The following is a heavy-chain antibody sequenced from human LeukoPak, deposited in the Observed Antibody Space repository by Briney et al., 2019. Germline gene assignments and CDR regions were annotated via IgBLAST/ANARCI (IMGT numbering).Heavy chain of an antibody. Sequence: GGSLRLSCAASGFTFSDYYMSWIRQAPGKGLEWVSFISSTSSYIKDADSVKGRFTISRDNAKKSLYLQMNCLRAEDTAVYYCARDSSGWSVDYWGQGTLVTVSS. CDR1: GFTFSDYY. J-gene: IGHJ4*02. CDR2: ISSTSSYI. CDR3: ARDSSGWSVDY. D-gene: IGHD6-19*01. V-gene: IGHV3-11*05.